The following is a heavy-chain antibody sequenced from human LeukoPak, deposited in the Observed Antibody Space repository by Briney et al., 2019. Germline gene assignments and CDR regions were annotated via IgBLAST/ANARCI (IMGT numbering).Heavy chain of an antibody. CDR2: IYPGDSAT. CDR3: ARKWGGWEY. V-gene: IGHV5-51*01. CDR1: GSCFTSYW. J-gene: IGHJ4*02. Sequence: GASLKISFKGSGSCFTSYWIGWVRQLPGKGLEWMGIIYPGDSATRYRPSFQGQVTISADKSISTAYLQWSSLNASDTALYYCARKWGGWEYWGQGTLVTVSS. D-gene: IGHD3-16*01.